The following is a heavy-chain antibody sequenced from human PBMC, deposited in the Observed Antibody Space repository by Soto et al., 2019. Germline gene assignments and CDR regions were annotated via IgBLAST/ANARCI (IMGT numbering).Heavy chain of an antibody. Sequence: GGSLRLSCAASGFTFSNYAIHWVRQAPGKGLEWVAVISYDGSNKYYADSVKGRFTISRDNSKNTLYLQMNSLRAEDTAVYYCAKDSREGSSWYYFDYWGQGTLVTVSS. J-gene: IGHJ4*02. CDR1: GFTFSNYA. V-gene: IGHV3-30*18. CDR2: ISYDGSNK. CDR3: AKDSREGSSWYYFDY. D-gene: IGHD6-13*01.